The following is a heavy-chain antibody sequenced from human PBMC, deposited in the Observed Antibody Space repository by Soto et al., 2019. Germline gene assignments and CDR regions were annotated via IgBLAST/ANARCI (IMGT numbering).Heavy chain of an antibody. Sequence: GASVKVSCKASGYTFTSYGISWVRQAPGQGLEWMGWISAYNGNTNYAQKLQGRVTMTTDTSTSTAYMELRSLRAEDTAVYYCVKGEYYYDSSGYYPFDYWGQGTLVTVSS. J-gene: IGHJ4*02. CDR3: VKGEYYYDSSGYYPFDY. D-gene: IGHD3-22*01. V-gene: IGHV1-18*01. CDR2: ISAYNGNT. CDR1: GYTFTSYG.